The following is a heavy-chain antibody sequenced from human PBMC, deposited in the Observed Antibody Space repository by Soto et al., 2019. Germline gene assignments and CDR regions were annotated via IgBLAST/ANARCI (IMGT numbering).Heavy chain of an antibody. D-gene: IGHD6-19*01. Sequence: SETLSLTCTVSGGSISSSSYCWGWIRQPPGKGLEWIGSIYYSGSTYYNPSLKSRVTISVDTSKNQFSLKLSSVTAADTAVYYCASISYSSGWSAQVWHYYYGMDVWGQGTTVTVSS. CDR2: IYYSGST. V-gene: IGHV4-39*01. J-gene: IGHJ6*02. CDR3: ASISYSSGWSAQVWHYYYGMDV. CDR1: GGSISSSSYC.